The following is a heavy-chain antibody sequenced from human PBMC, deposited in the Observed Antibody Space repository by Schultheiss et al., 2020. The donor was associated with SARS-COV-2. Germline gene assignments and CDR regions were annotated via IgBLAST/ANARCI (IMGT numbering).Heavy chain of an antibody. D-gene: IGHD5-18*01. CDR3: ARDVDSASDY. CDR2: MWYDGSNK. Sequence: GGSLRLSCAASGFTFSNYGMHWVRQAPGMGLEWVAGMWYDGSNKHYGDSVKGRFTISRDNSKNTLYLQMNSLRAEDTAVYYCARDVDSASDYWGQGTLVTVSS. J-gene: IGHJ4*02. CDR1: GFTFSNYG. V-gene: IGHV3-33*01.